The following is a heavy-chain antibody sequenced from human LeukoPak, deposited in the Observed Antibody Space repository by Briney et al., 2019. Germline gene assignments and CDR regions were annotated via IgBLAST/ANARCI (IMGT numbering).Heavy chain of an antibody. CDR3: VRGSKIRGVIPEGEFDY. CDR1: GFTFSHFA. D-gene: IGHD3-10*01. V-gene: IGHV3-30*04. J-gene: IGHJ4*02. CDR2: ISYDGKKN. Sequence: GGSLRLSCEASGFTFSHFAMHWVRQAPGKGLEWVAVISYDGKKNYYADSVKGRFTLSRDDSQDTVYLQMNSLRDDDTALYYCVRGSKIRGVIPEGEFDYWGQGTLVTVSS.